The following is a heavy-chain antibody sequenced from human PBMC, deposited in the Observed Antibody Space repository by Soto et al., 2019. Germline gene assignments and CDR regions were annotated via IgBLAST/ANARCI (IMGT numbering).Heavy chain of an antibody. CDR3: ARWDGYGDE. Sequence: EVQLLESGGGLVQPGGSLRLSCAASGFTFNTYSMAWVRQAPGKGLAWISGLSGGGANTFYADSVRGRFTISVDHSRNRVYLQMNSLRVEDTAVYYWARWDGYGDEWGQEPWSPSPQ. CDR2: LSGGGANT. D-gene: IGHD5-12*01. J-gene: IGHJ4*01. CDR1: GFTFNTYS. V-gene: IGHV3-23*01.